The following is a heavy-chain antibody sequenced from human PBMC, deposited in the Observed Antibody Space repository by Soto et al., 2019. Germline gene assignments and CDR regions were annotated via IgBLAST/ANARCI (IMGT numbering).Heavy chain of an antibody. D-gene: IGHD2-15*01. CDR1: GFSLSTSGVG. CDR3: LHALVVVANYGMAV. CDR2: IYWDDDK. Sequence: QITLKESGPTLVKPTQTLTLTCAFSGFSLSTSGVGVGWIRQPPGKALEWLALIYWDDDKRYSPSLTSRLTINKDTSKNPVVLTMTNTDPADTVTYSWLHALVVVANYGMAVWGKGTTVTVSS. V-gene: IGHV2-5*02. J-gene: IGHJ6*04.